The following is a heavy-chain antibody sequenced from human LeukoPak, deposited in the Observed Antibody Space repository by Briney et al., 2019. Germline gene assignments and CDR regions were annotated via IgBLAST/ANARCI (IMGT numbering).Heavy chain of an antibody. Sequence: GGSLRLSCAASGFTFSSYGMHWVRQAPGKGLEWVTFMQYDGSEEYYADSVKDRFTISRDNSKNTLYLQMDSLRSEDTAVYYCAGKAAAYYFVYWGQGTLVTVSS. J-gene: IGHJ4*02. V-gene: IGHV3-30*02. CDR1: GFTFSSYG. D-gene: IGHD2-2*01. CDR3: AGKAAAYYFVY. CDR2: MQYDGSEE.